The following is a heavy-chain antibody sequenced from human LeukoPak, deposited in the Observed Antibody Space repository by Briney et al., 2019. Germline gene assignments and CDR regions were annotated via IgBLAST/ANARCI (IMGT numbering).Heavy chain of an antibody. CDR2: IYYSGNNGNT. CDR3: AGQYGPGYSSTWYFDY. CDR1: GGSISSSAYS. J-gene: IGHJ4*02. D-gene: IGHD6-13*01. Sequence: PSETLSLTCTVSGGSISSSAYSWGWIRQPPGKGLEWIGNIYYSGNNGNTYYKPALMSRVSISVDTSKNQFSLRLNSVTAADTAVYYCAGQYGPGYSSTWYFDYWGQGTLVTVSS. V-gene: IGHV4-39*01.